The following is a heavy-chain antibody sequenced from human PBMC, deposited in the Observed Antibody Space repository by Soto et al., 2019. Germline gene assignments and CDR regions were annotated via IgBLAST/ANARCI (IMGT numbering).Heavy chain of an antibody. CDR2: ISSSGSTI. D-gene: IGHD1-26*01. V-gene: IGHV3-48*03. J-gene: IGHJ4*02. Sequence: GGSLILSCAASGFTFRSYEMNWGRQAPGKRLEWVSYISSSGSTIYYADSVKGRFTISSDKAKNSLYLQMNSLRAEDTAVYYCARDRGRSYYYRFDYWGQGTLVTVSS. CDR1: GFTFRSYE. CDR3: ARDRGRSYYYRFDY.